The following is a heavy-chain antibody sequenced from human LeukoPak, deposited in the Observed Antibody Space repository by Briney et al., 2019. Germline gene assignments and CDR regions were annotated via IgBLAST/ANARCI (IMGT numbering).Heavy chain of an antibody. J-gene: IGHJ6*03. Sequence: GGSLRLSCAVSGFTFSDYYMSWIRQAPGKGLEWVSYISSSGSTIYYADSVKGRFTISRDNAKNSLYLQMNSLRAEDTAVYYCAKGSSTSPYYYYYMDVWGKGTTVTVSS. CDR1: GFTFSDYY. CDR2: ISSSGSTI. D-gene: IGHD6-6*01. CDR3: AKGSSTSPYYYYYMDV. V-gene: IGHV3-11*01.